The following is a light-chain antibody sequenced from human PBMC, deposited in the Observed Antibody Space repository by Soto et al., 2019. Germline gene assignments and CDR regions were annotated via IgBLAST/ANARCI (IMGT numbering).Light chain of an antibody. CDR3: QERSNWPPIT. CDR2: GAS. V-gene: IGKV3-11*01. CDR1: QSVSTY. J-gene: IGKJ5*01. Sequence: EIVFTQSPCTLSLSPGERATLSCRASQSVSTYLAWYQQRPGQSPRLLIYGASNRATGVPARFSGSGSGTDFTLTISSLEPEDFAVYYCQERSNWPPITFGPGTRLEIK.